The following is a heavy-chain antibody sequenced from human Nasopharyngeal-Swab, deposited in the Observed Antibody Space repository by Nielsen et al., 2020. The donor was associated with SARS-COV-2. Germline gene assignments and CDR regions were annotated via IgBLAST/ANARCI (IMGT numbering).Heavy chain of an antibody. J-gene: IGHJ3*02. CDR2: IKQDGSEK. CDR3: ARDHISITMIVVVIPDAFDI. CDR1: GFTFSDHI. Sequence: GGSLRLSCAASGFTFSDHIVNWVRQAPGKGLEWVANIKQDGSEKYYVDSVKGRFTISRDNAKNSLYLQMNSLRAEDTAVYYCARDHISITMIVVVIPDAFDIWGQGTMVTVSS. D-gene: IGHD3-22*01. V-gene: IGHV3-7*04.